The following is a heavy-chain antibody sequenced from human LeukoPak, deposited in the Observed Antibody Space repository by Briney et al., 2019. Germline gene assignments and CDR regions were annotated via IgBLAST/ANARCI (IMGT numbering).Heavy chain of an antibody. CDR1: GYSISSGYY. CDR3: AREGYSSSWYVEPLNSLQH. Sequence: PSETLSLTCTVSGYSISSGYYWGWIRPPPGKGLEWIGSIYHSRSTYYNPSLKSRVTISVDTSKNQFSLKLSSVTAADTAVYYCAREGYSSSWYVEPLNSLQHWGQGTLVTVSS. CDR2: IYHSRST. D-gene: IGHD6-13*01. V-gene: IGHV4-38-2*02. J-gene: IGHJ1*01.